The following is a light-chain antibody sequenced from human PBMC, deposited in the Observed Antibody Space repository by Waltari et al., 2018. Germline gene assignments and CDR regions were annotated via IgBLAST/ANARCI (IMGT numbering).Light chain of an antibody. CDR3: HQYYSTPWT. CDR1: QSVLYSSSKKSY. Sequence: DIVMTQSPDSLAMSLGERATINCKSSQSVLYSSSKKSYLTWYQQKPGQPPKLLIYWASTRESGVPDRFSGSGSGTDFTLTISSLQAEDVAVYYCHQYYSTPWTFGQGTKVEIK. CDR2: WAS. J-gene: IGKJ1*01. V-gene: IGKV4-1*01.